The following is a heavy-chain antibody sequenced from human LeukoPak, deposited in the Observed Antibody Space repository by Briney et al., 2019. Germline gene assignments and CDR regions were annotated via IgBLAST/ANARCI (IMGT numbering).Heavy chain of an antibody. CDR1: GGSFSGYY. CDR2: INHSGST. J-gene: IGHJ4*02. V-gene: IGHV4-34*01. CDR3: ARHGSGWNY. Sequence: SETLSLTCTVYGGSFSGYYWSWIRQPPGKGLEWIGEINHSGSTNYNPSLKGRVTISVDTSKNQFSLKLSSVTAADTAVYYCARHGSGWNYWGQGTLVTVSS. D-gene: IGHD6-19*01.